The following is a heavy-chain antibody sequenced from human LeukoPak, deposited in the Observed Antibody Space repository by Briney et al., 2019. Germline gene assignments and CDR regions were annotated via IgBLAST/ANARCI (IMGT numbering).Heavy chain of an antibody. D-gene: IGHD3-22*01. CDR3: ARLKYYYDSSGYRAEYFQH. CDR2: IYYSGST. Sequence: SETLSLTCSVSGGSISSYYWSWIRQPPGKGLEWIGYIYYSGSTNYNPSLKSRVTISVYTSKNQFSLKLSSVTAADTAVYYCARLKYYYDSSGYRAEYFQHWGQGTLVTVSS. CDR1: GGSISSYY. J-gene: IGHJ1*01. V-gene: IGHV4-59*01.